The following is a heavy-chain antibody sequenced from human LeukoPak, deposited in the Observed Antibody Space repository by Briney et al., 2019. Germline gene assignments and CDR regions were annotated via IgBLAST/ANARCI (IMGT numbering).Heavy chain of an antibody. V-gene: IGHV3-66*01. CDR2: IYSGGST. J-gene: IGHJ4*02. D-gene: IGHD3-10*01. CDR3: ARGGYYYGSGSWGYFDY. CDR1: GFTVSSNY. Sequence: GGSLRLSCAASGFTVSSNYMSWVRQAPGKGLEWVSVIYSGGSTYYADSVKSRFTISRDNSKNTLYLQMNSLRAEDTAVYYCARGGYYYGSGSWGYFDYWGQGTLVTVSS.